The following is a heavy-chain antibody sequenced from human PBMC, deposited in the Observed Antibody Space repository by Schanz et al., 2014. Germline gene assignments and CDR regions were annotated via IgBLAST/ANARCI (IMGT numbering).Heavy chain of an antibody. Sequence: QVQLVQSGAEVKKPGASVKVSCKASGYTFTTYYMLWVRQAPGQGLEWMGIINPIGGSTTYAQKFRGAVTLTTDTSTSTVYMELSSLRSEDTAVYYCARDGVDAAAGGNYWGQGTLVTVSS. J-gene: IGHJ4*02. V-gene: IGHV1-46*03. CDR1: GYTFTTYY. D-gene: IGHD6-13*01. CDR3: ARDGVDAAAGGNY. CDR2: INPIGGST.